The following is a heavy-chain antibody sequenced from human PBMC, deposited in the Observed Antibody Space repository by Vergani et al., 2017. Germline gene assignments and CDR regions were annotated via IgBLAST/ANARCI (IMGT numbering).Heavy chain of an antibody. CDR3: ERWGYQLLQADWFDP. V-gene: IGHV4-34*01. CDR1: GGSFSGYY. J-gene: IGHJ5*02. CDR2: INHSGST. D-gene: IGHD2-2*01. Sequence: QVQLQQWGAGLLKPSETLSLTCAVYGGSFSGYYWSWIRQPPGKGLEWIGEINHSGSTNYNPSLKSRVTISVDTSKNQFSLKLSSVTAADTAVYYCERWGYQLLQADWFDPWGQGTLVTVSS.